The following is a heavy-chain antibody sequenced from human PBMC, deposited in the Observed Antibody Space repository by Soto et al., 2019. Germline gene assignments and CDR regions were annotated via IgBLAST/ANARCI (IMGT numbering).Heavy chain of an antibody. J-gene: IGHJ3*01. CDR3: AKDPPSGYGRAFEV. D-gene: IGHD5-18*01. CDR1: GFTFHNFS. CDR2: VSGSGGST. Sequence: GGSRRLSWAASGFTFHNFSLNWVRQAPGKGPEGVSSVSGSGGSTYSEDFVKGRFTVPRDNSPNTLFLQMNSLSVEATAMYYCAKDPPSGYGRAFEVWGQGTMVTVSS. V-gene: IGHV3-23*01.